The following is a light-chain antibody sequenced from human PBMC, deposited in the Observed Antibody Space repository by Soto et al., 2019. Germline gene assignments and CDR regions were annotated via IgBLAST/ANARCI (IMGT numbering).Light chain of an antibody. V-gene: IGKV3-15*01. Sequence: EIVMTQSPATLSVSPGERATLSCRASQSVSSNLAWYQQKPGQAPRLLIYSASTRATDIPARFSGSGSGTEFTLTISSLQSEDFAEYHCQQYNNWPQTFGQGTKVDIK. CDR2: SAS. J-gene: IGKJ1*01. CDR1: QSVSSN. CDR3: QQYNNWPQT.